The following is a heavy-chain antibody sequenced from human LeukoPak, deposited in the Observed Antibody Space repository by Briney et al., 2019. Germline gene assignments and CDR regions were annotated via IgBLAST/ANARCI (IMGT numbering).Heavy chain of an antibody. V-gene: IGHV3-11*05. Sequence: GGSLRLSCAASGFSFSEYYMTWIRQAPGKGLEWISHISSGSSDTNYADSAKGRFTISRDNTKNALFLQMNTLRAEDTAVYYCARDLGGHCSTTTCPGWFDPWGQGTLVTVSS. J-gene: IGHJ5*02. CDR3: ARDLGGHCSTTTCPGWFDP. D-gene: IGHD2-2*01. CDR1: GFSFSEYY. CDR2: ISSGSSDT.